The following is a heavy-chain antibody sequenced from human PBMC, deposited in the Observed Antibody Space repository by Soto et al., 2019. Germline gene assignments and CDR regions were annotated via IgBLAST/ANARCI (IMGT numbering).Heavy chain of an antibody. D-gene: IGHD2-15*01. Sequence: QVQLVQSGAEVKKPGSSVKVSCKASGGTSRSLSITWVRQAPGQGLEWMGGITPLFGIPNYPQKFQGRPTITEDKSTGTAYFELSSLRSEDTDGYYCARDTHSAGGWFDSWGRGTLVTVSS. CDR3: ARDTHSAGGWFDS. CDR1: GGTSRSLS. CDR2: ITPLFGIP. J-gene: IGHJ5*01. V-gene: IGHV1-69*17.